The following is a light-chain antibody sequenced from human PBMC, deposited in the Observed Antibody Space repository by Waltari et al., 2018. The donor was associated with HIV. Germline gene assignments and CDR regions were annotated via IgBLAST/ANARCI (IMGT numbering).Light chain of an antibody. CDR3: CAYAGSTTYVI. Sequence: QSALTQPASVSGSPGQSITISCTGTSSDVGGYNLVSWYQQHPGKAPKLMIYEVSKPPSVVSNRFSGSKSGNTASLTISGLQAEDEADYYCCAYAGSTTYVIFGGGTKLTVL. CDR1: SSDVGGYNL. V-gene: IGLV2-23*02. CDR2: EVS. J-gene: IGLJ2*01.